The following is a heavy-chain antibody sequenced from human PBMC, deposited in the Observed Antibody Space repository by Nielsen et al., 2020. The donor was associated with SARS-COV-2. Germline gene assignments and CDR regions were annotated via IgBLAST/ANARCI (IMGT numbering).Heavy chain of an antibody. Sequence: SETLSLTCIVSGGSISSGSHYWSWIRQPPGKGLEWIGYMFYNDVTKYNPSLKGRVIISVDTSKKTFSLKLRSVTAADTSVYYCATQRGNAALDYWGQGSRVTVSS. CDR1: GGSISSGSHY. V-gene: IGHV4-61*03. CDR3: ATQRGNAALDY. J-gene: IGHJ4*02. D-gene: IGHD6-6*01. CDR2: MFYNDVT.